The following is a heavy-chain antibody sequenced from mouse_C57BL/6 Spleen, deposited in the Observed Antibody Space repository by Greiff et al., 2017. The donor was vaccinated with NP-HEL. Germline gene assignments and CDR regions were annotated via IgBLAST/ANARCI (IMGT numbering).Heavy chain of an antibody. CDR2: IDPNSGGT. V-gene: IGHV1-72*01. J-gene: IGHJ4*01. CDR1: GYTFTSYW. CDR3: AIYYGNSDYAMDY. D-gene: IGHD2-1*01. Sequence: QVQLKQPGAELVKPGASVKLSCKASGYTFTSYWMHWVKQRPGRGLEWIGRIDPNSGGTKYNEKFKSKATLTVDKPSSTAYMQLSSLTSEDSAVYYCAIYYGNSDYAMDYWGQGTSVTVSS.